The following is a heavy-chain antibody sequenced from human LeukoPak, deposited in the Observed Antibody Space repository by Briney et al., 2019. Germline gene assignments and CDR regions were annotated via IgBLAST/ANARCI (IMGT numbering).Heavy chain of an antibody. D-gene: IGHD2-15*01. CDR1: GFTFSSYA. CDR2: ISASGYST. V-gene: IGHV3-23*01. J-gene: IGHJ4*02. Sequence: GRSLRLSCAASGFTFSSYAMSWVRQAPGKGLEWVSGISASGYSTYYADSVKGRFTISRDNSKNTLYLQMSSLRAEDTAVYFCAKDHCSGGSCYPFDYWGQGTLVTVSS. CDR3: AKDHCSGGSCYPFDY.